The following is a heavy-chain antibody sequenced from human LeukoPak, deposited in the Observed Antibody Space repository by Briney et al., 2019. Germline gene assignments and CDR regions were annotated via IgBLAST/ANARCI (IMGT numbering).Heavy chain of an antibody. CDR2: IIPIFGTA. CDR1: GGTFSSYA. Sequence: KVSCKASGGTFSSYAISWVRQAPGQGLEWMGGIIPIFGTANYTQKFQGRVTITTDESTSTAYMELSSLRSEDTAVYYCASIAARPFDYWGQGTLVSVSS. CDR3: ASIAARPFDY. J-gene: IGHJ4*02. V-gene: IGHV1-69*05. D-gene: IGHD6-6*01.